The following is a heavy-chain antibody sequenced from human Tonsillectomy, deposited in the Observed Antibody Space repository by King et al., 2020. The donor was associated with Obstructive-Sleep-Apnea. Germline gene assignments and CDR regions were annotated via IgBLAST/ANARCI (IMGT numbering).Heavy chain of an antibody. D-gene: IGHD6-19*01. J-gene: IGHJ4*02. V-gene: IGHV3-23*04. CDR3: AKPTGWTPPYYFDY. CDR1: GFSFTSLP. Sequence: LQLVQSGGGLVQPGGSLSLSVEASGFSFTSLPLTGFRKAPGREREGVSTINNIGRKRSYADPVKARFTIPRDSSKNTLSLQMNSLGAEDTAVYYCAKPTGWTPPYYFDYWGQGTLVTVSS. CDR2: INNIGRKR.